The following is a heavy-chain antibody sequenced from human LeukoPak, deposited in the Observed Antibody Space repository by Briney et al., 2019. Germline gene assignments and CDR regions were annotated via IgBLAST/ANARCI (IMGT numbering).Heavy chain of an antibody. CDR3: ARDLYSSSWYPSGY. D-gene: IGHD6-13*01. CDR1: GYTFTSYG. CDR2: ISAYNGNT. V-gene: IGHV1-18*01. J-gene: IGHJ4*02. Sequence: ASVKVSCKASGYTFTSYGISWVRQAPGQGLEWMGWISAYNGNTNYAQKLQGRVTMTTDTSTSTAYMELRSLRSDDTAVYYCARDLYSSSWYPSGYWGQGTLVTVSS.